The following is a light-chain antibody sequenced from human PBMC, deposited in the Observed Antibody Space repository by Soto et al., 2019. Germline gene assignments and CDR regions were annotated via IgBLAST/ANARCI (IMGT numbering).Light chain of an antibody. Sequence: EIVLTQSPATLSLSPGERATLSCWASQSVVSYLAWYQHKPGQAPRLLIYDASNRATGIPARFSGSGSGTDFTLTISSLEPEDFAVYYCQQRSNWITFGQGTRLEIK. CDR2: DAS. CDR3: QQRSNWIT. CDR1: QSVVSY. J-gene: IGKJ5*01. V-gene: IGKV3-11*01.